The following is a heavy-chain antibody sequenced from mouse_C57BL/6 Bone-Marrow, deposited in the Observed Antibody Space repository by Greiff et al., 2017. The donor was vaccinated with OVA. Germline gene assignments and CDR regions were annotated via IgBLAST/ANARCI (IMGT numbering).Heavy chain of an antibody. CDR2: INPSNGGT. CDR3: ATYYSNYVGTYYAMDY. Sequence: QVQLQQPGTELVKPGASVKLSCKASGYTFTSYWMHWVKQRPGQGLEWIGNINPSNGGTNYNEKFKSKATLTVDKSSSTAYMQLSSLTSEDSAVYYCATYYSNYVGTYYAMDYWGQGTSVTVSS. V-gene: IGHV1-53*01. CDR1: GYTFTSYW. J-gene: IGHJ4*01. D-gene: IGHD2-5*01.